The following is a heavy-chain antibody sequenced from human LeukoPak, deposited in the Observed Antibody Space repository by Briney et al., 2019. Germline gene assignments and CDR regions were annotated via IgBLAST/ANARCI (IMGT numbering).Heavy chain of an antibody. CDR1: AGSITSNY. CDR3: ARVLGYCSGGSCYRAGFDY. CDR2: IYNTGST. D-gene: IGHD2-15*01. V-gene: IGHV4-59*01. J-gene: IGHJ4*02. Sequence: SETLSLTCTVSAGSITSNYWSWIRQPPGKGLEWIGYIYNTGSTNYNPSLESRVTISIDTSENQFSLKLSSVTAADTAVYYCARVLGYCSGGSCYRAGFDYWGQGTLVTVSS.